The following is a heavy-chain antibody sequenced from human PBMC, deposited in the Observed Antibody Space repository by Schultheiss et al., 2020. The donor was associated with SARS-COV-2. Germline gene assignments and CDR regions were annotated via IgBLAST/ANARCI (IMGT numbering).Heavy chain of an antibody. Sequence: ASVKVSCKASGYTFTSYYMHWVRQAPGQGLEWMGIINPSGGSTSYTQKFQGRVTMTRDTSTSTVYMELSSLRSEDTAVYYCARGDVVVPAASRFDPWGQGTLVTVSS. V-gene: IGHV1-46*01. CDR3: ARGDVVVPAASRFDP. CDR1: GYTFTSYY. J-gene: IGHJ5*02. D-gene: IGHD2-2*01. CDR2: INPSGGST.